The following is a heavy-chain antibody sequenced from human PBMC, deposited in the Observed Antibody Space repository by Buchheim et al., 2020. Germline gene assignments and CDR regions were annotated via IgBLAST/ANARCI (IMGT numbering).Heavy chain of an antibody. Sequence: EVHLVESGGGLVQPGGSLRLSCAASGFTFSTHWMHWGRQAPGKGLEWVANIKEDGSEKKYVGSVKGRFTISRDNDKNSLYLQMNNLRAEDTAVYYCVRGVPFGGDWGQGTL. CDR3: VRGVPFGGD. CDR1: GFTFSTHW. J-gene: IGHJ4*02. D-gene: IGHD3-10*01. V-gene: IGHV3-7*01. CDR2: IKEDGSEK.